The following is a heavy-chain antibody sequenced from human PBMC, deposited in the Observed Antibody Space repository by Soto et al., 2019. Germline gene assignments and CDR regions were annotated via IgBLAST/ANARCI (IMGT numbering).Heavy chain of an antibody. Sequence: QVQLVESGGGVVQPGRSLRLSCAASGFSFSISPMHWVRQAPGKGSEWVALISYDGTNKFYADSVKGRFTISRDNSKSTLYLQVDSLRPEDAAVYYCARDPKTSGGQHWAFNYFDSWGQGTLVTVSS. CDR2: ISYDGTNK. V-gene: IGHV3-30-3*01. CDR1: GFSFSISP. J-gene: IGHJ4*02. D-gene: IGHD7-27*01. CDR3: ARDPKTSGGQHWAFNYFDS.